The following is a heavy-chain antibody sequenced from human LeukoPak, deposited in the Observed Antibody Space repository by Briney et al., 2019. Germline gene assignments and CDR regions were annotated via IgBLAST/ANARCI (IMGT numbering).Heavy chain of an antibody. CDR2: INHGGST. D-gene: IGHD1-26*01. J-gene: IGHJ6*03. CDR1: GWSFSGYY. CDR3: ARYSTRYPHYYYYMDV. Sequence: SAPLSLTCAVYGWSFSGYYWSWIRQPPRKGLEWSEEINHGGSTNYNPSLKRRVTISVDTSKDQFSLKLSSVTAADTAVYYCARYSTRYPHYYYYMDVWGKGTTVTVSS. V-gene: IGHV4-34*01.